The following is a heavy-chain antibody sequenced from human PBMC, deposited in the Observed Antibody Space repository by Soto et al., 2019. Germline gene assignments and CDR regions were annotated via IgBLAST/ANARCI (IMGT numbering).Heavy chain of an antibody. Sequence: QVHLVESGGGLVKPGGSLRLSCAGSGFTFSDYYMSWIRQAPGKGLEWLSYSSDSGTFTRYADSVKSRFSISRDNAKNSLYLQSNSLRAEDTSIYYCARSGDNYNLLDYWGQGPPVTVSS. CDR2: SSDSGTFT. D-gene: IGHD1-1*01. V-gene: IGHV3-11*06. CDR3: ARSGDNYNLLDY. CDR1: GFTFSDYY. J-gene: IGHJ4*02.